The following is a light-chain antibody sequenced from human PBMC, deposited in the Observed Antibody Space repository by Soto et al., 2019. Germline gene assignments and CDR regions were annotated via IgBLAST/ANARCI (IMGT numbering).Light chain of an antibody. V-gene: IGKV3-20*01. Sequence: EIVLTQSPGTLSLSPGERATLSCRASQSVSSSYLAWYQQKPGQAPRLLIFGASNRATAIPDMFSGSGSGTDFTLTISRLEPEDFAVYYCQQYGSSPFTFGQGTRLEIK. J-gene: IGKJ5*01. CDR2: GAS. CDR1: QSVSSSY. CDR3: QQYGSSPFT.